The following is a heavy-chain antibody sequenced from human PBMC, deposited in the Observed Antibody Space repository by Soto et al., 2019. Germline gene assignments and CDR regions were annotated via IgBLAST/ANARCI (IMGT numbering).Heavy chain of an antibody. CDR2: MNPNSGNT. CDR1: GYTFTSYD. D-gene: IGHD3-3*01. CDR3: ARSLSYYDFWSGYYTLTGYYYYYMDV. J-gene: IGHJ6*03. V-gene: IGHV1-8*01. Sequence: ASVKVSCKASGYTFTSYDINWVRQATGQGLEWMGWMNPNSGNTGYAQKFQGRVTMTRNTSISTAYMELSSLRSEDTAVYYCARSLSYYDFWSGYYTLTGYYYYYMDVWGKGTTVTVSS.